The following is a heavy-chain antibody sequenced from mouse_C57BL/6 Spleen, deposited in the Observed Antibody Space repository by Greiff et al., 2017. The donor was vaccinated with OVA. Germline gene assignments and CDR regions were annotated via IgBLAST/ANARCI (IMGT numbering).Heavy chain of an antibody. CDR2: INYDGSST. V-gene: IGHV5-16*01. CDR1: GFTFSDYY. CDR3: ARAELGPYWYFDV. J-gene: IGHJ1*03. D-gene: IGHD4-1*01. Sequence: EVKVVESEGGLVQPGSSMKLSCTASGFTFSDYYMAWVRQVPEKGLEWVANINYDGSSTYYLDSLKSRFIISRDNAKNILYLQMSSLKSEDTATYYCARAELGPYWYFDVWGTGTTVTVSS.